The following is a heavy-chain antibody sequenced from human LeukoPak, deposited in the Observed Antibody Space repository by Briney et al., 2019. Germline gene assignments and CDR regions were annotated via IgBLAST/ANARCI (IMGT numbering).Heavy chain of an antibody. CDR2: INLSGGST. CDR1: GYTFTNYY. V-gene: IGHV1-46*01. CDR3: AREMPETYYFDY. D-gene: IGHD2-2*01. J-gene: IGHJ4*02. Sequence: ASVKVSCKASGYTFTNYYIHWVRQAPGPGLEWMGSINLSGGSTTYAHRFQDRVFMTGDTSATTVYMELSSLRSEDTAIYYCAREMPETYYFDYWGQGTLVT.